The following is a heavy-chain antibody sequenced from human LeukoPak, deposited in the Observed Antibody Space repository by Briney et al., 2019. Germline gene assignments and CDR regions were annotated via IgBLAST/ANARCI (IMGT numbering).Heavy chain of an antibody. J-gene: IGHJ4*02. CDR2: INIGSSNI. Sequence: PGGSLRLSCVASGFTFSGYSMNWVRQAPGKGLEWVSYINIGSSNILYSDSVKGRFTISRDDAKNSLYLQMNSLRDEDTAMYYCARDHLWAFDYWGQGTLVTVSS. CDR3: ARDHLWAFDY. CDR1: GFTFSGYS. D-gene: IGHD3-10*01. V-gene: IGHV3-48*02.